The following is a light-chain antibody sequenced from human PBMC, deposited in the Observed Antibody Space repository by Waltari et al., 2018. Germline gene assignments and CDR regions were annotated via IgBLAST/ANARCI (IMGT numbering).Light chain of an antibody. CDR2: DVS. J-gene: IGKJ4*01. V-gene: IGKV3-11*01. CDR1: QSVANF. Sequence: DIVFTQSPASRSLSPGERATLSCRASQSVANFLAWYQQHPGQAPRLLIYDVSNRATDIPARFSGSGFATDFTLTISGVEPEDIAVYYCQQRNKWPLTFGGGTKVEIK. CDR3: QQRNKWPLT.